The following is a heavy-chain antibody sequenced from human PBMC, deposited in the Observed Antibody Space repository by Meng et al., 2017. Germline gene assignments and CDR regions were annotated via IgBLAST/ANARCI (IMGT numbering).Heavy chain of an antibody. V-gene: IGHV3-23*01. CDR2: ISGSGGST. D-gene: IGHD3-16*02. Sequence: GESLKISCAASGFTFSSYAMSWVRQAPGKGLEWVSAISGSGGSTYYADSVKGRFTISRDNSKNTLYLQMNSLRAEDTAVYYCAKERLGELSPLYYWGQGTLVTVS. J-gene: IGHJ4*02. CDR3: AKERLGELSPLYY. CDR1: GFTFSSYA.